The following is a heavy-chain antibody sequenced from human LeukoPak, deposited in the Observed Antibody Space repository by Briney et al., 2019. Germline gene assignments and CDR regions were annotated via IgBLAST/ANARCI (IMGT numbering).Heavy chain of an antibody. J-gene: IGHJ4*02. CDR1: AFTFSSYA. Sequence: GGSLRLSCAASAFTFSSYAMHWVRQAPGKGLEWVAVISYDGSNKYYADSVKGRFTISRDNSKNTLYLQMNSLRAEDTAVYYCARDPTIAAAGTGSDYWGQGTLVTVSS. CDR3: ARDPTIAAAGTGSDY. D-gene: IGHD6-13*01. V-gene: IGHV3-30*01. CDR2: ISYDGSNK.